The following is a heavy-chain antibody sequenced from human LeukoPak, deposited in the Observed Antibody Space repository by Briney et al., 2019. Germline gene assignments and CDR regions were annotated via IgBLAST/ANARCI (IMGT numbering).Heavy chain of an antibody. CDR2: IYHSGST. Sequence: PSGTLSLTCAVSGGSTSSSNWWSWVRQPPGKGLEWIGEIYHSGSTYYNPSLKSRVTISVDTSKNQFSLKLSSVTAADTAVYYCARQGRWLQYNTDYWGQGTLVTVSS. V-gene: IGHV4-4*02. CDR1: GGSTSSSNW. D-gene: IGHD5-24*01. J-gene: IGHJ4*02. CDR3: ARQGRWLQYNTDY.